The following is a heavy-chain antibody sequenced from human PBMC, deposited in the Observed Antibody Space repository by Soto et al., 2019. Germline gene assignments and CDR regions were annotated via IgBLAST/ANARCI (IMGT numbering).Heavy chain of an antibody. CDR3: ARHVGYSSSRHIGYYYYYRKAV. J-gene: IGHJ6*02. Sequence: TLSLTCTVSGGSISSSSYYWGWIRQPPGKGLEWIGSIYYSGSTYYNPSLKSRVTISVDTSKNQFSLKLSSVTAADTAVYYCARHVGYSSSRHIGYYYYYRKAVWCRGTSV. D-gene: IGHD6-13*01. CDR2: IYYSGST. V-gene: IGHV4-39*01. CDR1: GGSISSSSYY.